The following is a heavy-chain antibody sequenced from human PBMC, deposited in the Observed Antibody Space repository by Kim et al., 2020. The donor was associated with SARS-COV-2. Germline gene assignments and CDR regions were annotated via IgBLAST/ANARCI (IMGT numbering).Heavy chain of an antibody. CDR3: ARDIPYRVATISAGFDF. V-gene: IGHV1-3*01. J-gene: IGHJ4*02. CDR1: GYTFTNYA. D-gene: IGHD5-12*01. CDR2: INADTGQT. Sequence: ASVKVSCKTSGYTFTNYAIHWVRQAPGQRLEWMGWINADTGQTKYSQNFQGRVTITRDTSATTAYMEMSSLRSEDTAVFYCARDIPYRVATISAGFDFWGQGTLVTVSS.